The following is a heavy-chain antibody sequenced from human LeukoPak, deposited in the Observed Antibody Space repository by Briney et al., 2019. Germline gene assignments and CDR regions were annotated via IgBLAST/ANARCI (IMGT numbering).Heavy chain of an antibody. Sequence: GGSLRLSCAASGFTFADYAMRWVRQAPGKGLEWVSLISGDGGSTYYADSVKGRFTISRDNSKNSLYLQMNSLRTEDTALYYCAIPATVTTPYDAFDIWGQGTMVTVSS. J-gene: IGHJ3*02. CDR2: ISGDGGST. CDR3: AIPATVTTPYDAFDI. CDR1: GFTFADYA. D-gene: IGHD4-17*01. V-gene: IGHV3-43*02.